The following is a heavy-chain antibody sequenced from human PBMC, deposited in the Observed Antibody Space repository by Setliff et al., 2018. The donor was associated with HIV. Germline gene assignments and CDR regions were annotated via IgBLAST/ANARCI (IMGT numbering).Heavy chain of an antibody. CDR2: ISGSGSII. CDR3: ARARLRNYYFYMDV. CDR1: GFTFGSYD. D-gene: IGHD5-12*01. Sequence: GGSLRLSCAASGFTFGSYDMNWVRQAPGKGLEWVSYISGSGSIIYYADSVKGRFTISRDNAEYSLHLQMNSLRAEDTAVYYCARARLRNYYFYMDVWAKGTTVTVSS. J-gene: IGHJ6*03. V-gene: IGHV3-48*03.